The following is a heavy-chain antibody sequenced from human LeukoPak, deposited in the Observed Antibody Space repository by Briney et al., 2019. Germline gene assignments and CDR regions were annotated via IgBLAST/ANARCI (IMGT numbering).Heavy chain of an antibody. Sequence: SETLSLTCTVSGGSISSYYWSWIRQPAGKGLEWIGRIYTSGSTNYNPSLKSRVTMSVDTSKNQFSLKLSSVTAADTAVYYCARYSSSWYTPDSNWFDPWGQGTLVTVSS. V-gene: IGHV4-4*07. D-gene: IGHD6-13*01. CDR1: GGSISSYY. CDR3: ARYSSSWYTPDSNWFDP. J-gene: IGHJ5*02. CDR2: IYTSGST.